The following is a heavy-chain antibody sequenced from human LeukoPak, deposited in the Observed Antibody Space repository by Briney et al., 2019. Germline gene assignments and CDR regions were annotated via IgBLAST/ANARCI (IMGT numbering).Heavy chain of an antibody. CDR2: IYHSGST. J-gene: IGHJ6*02. Sequence: LETLSLTCTVSGYSISSGYYWGWIRQPPGKGLEWIGSIYHSGSTYYNPSLKSRVTISVDTSKNQFSLKLSSVTAADTAVYYCARVGYCSSTSCYWGYYYYGMDVWGQGTTVTVAS. CDR3: ARVGYCSSTSCYWGYYYYGMDV. V-gene: IGHV4-38-2*02. D-gene: IGHD2-2*03. CDR1: GYSISSGYY.